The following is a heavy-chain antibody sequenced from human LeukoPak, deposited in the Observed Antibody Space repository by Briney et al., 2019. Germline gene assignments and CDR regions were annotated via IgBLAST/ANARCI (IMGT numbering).Heavy chain of an antibody. CDR3: ARSHFIVGADNWFDP. J-gene: IGHJ5*02. CDR2: IYYSGST. D-gene: IGHD1-26*01. Sequence: SETLSLTCTVSGGSISSYYWSWIRQPPGKGLEWIGYIYYSGSTNYNPSLKSRVTISVDTSKNQFSLKLSSVTAADTAVYYCARSHFIVGADNWFDPWGQGTLVTVSS. CDR1: GGSISSYY. V-gene: IGHV4-59*08.